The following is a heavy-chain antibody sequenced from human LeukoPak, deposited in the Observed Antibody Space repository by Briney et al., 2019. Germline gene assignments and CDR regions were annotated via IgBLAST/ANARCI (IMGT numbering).Heavy chain of an antibody. V-gene: IGHV3-23*01. CDR2: ISGSGGST. Sequence: GGSLRLSCAASGFTYTSYAMSWVRQAPGKGREWVSSISGSGGSTYYADSVKGRFTISRDNSKNTLYLQMNSLRAEETAVYYCAKALEQWLSKGGGFDYWGQGTLVTVSS. D-gene: IGHD6-19*01. CDR3: AKALEQWLSKGGGFDY. J-gene: IGHJ4*02. CDR1: GFTYTSYA.